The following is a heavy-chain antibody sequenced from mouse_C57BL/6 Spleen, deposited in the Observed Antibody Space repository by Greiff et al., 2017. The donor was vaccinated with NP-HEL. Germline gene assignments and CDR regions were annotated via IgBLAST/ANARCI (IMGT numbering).Heavy chain of an antibody. CDR1: GYTFTDYY. Sequence: EVQLQQSGPELVKPGASVKISCKASGYTFTDYYMNWVKQSHGKSLEWIGDINPNNGGTSYNQKFKGKATLTVDKSSSTAYMELSSLNSEDSAVYYCAGNVYLDYWGQGTTLTGSS. D-gene: IGHD2-1*01. CDR3: AGNVYLDY. V-gene: IGHV1-26*01. J-gene: IGHJ2*01. CDR2: INPNNGGT.